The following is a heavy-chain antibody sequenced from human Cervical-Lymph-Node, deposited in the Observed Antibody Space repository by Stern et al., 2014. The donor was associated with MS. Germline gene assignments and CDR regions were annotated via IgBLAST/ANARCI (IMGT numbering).Heavy chain of an antibody. D-gene: IGHD4-17*01. V-gene: IGHV1-69*01. CDR2: IIAIFGTA. J-gene: IGHJ6*02. CDR3: ARPTTVTVGAMDV. Sequence: QVQLVQSGAEVKKPGSSVKVSCKASGGTFTSYAINWVRQAPGQGLEWMGGIIAIFGTANDAQKFQGRVTITADDSTSTAYMELSSLRSEDTAVYYCARPTTVTVGAMDVWGQGTTVTVSS. CDR1: GGTFTSYA.